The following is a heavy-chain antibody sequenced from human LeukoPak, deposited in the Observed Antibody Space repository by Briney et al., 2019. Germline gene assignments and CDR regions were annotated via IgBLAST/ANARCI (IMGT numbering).Heavy chain of an antibody. CDR2: ISWNSGSI. V-gene: IGHV3-9*01. D-gene: IGHD3-22*01. J-gene: IGHJ4*02. Sequence: GRSLRLSCAASGFTFDDYAMHWVRQAPGKGLEWVSGISWNSGSIGYADSVKGRFTISRDNAKNSLCLQMNSLRAEDTALYYCAKGGIVDSSGYYLPYYFDYWGQGTLVTVSS. CDR3: AKGGIVDSSGYYLPYYFDY. CDR1: GFTFDDYA.